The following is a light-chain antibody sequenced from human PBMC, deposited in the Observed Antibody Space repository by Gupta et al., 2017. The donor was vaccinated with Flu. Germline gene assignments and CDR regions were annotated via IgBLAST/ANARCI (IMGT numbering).Light chain of an antibody. J-gene: IGLJ1*01. CDR3: CSYAGGYV. Sequence: QSALTQPASVSGSPGQSITISCTGTSSDLGTYNLVSWYQQYPDKAPKPLIYEVDKRPSGISSRFSGSKSGYVASLTISGLQAEDEAHYYCCSYAGGYVFGTGTRVTVL. V-gene: IGLV2-23*02. CDR1: SSDLGTYNL. CDR2: EVD.